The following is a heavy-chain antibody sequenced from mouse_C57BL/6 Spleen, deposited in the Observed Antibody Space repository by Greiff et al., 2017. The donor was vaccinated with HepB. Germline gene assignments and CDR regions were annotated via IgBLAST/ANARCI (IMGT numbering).Heavy chain of an antibody. D-gene: IGHD1-1*01. CDR2: IYPRSGNT. CDR3: ARIPADYYYGSSYDAMDY. Sequence: QVQLKQSGAELARPGASVKLSCKASGYTFTSYGISWVKQRTGQGLEWIGEIYPRSGNTYYNEKFKGKATLTADKSSSTAYMELRSLTSEDSAVYFCARIPADYYYGSSYDAMDYWGQGTSVTVSS. J-gene: IGHJ4*01. V-gene: IGHV1-81*01. CDR1: GYTFTSYG.